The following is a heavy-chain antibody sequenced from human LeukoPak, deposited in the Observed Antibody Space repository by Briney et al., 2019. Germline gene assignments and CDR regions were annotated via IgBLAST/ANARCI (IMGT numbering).Heavy chain of an antibody. CDR3: ARSPDSPDYFDSSGYDY. CDR1: GFSISSNYY. J-gene: IGHJ4*02. CDR2: IYDSGNT. D-gene: IGHD3-22*01. Sequence: SETLSLTCAVSGFSISSNYYWGWIRQPPGNGLDWIGTIYDSGNTYYNPSLKSRVTISVDTSKNQFSLKLSSVTAADTAVYYCARSPDSPDYFDSSGYDYWGQGTLVTVSS. V-gene: IGHV4-38-2*01.